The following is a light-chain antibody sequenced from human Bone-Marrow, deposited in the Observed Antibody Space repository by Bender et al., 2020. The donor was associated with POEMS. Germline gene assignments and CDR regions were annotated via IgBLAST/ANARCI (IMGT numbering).Light chain of an antibody. CDR2: EVT. CDR1: SSDVGSYNL. J-gene: IGLJ1*01. Sequence: QSALTQPASVSGSPGQSITISCTGTSSDVGSYNLVSWYQQYPGKAPKLLIYEVTTRPSGVPDRFSGSKSGNAASLTVAGLQAEDEADYYCSSYAGSNGGVFGTGTTVTVL. CDR3: SSYAGSNGGV. V-gene: IGLV2-14*02.